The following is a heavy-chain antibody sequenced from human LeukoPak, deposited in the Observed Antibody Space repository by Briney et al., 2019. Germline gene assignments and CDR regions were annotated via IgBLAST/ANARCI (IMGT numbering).Heavy chain of an antibody. CDR2: ISAYNGDT. D-gene: IGHD3-22*01. Sequence: ASAKVSCKASGYRFSSYGMGWVRQAPGQGLEWMGWISAYNGDTNSAQKFQGRVTMTTDTSTSTAYMELRSLRSDDTAVYYCARPLTHYYDSSGRYGFGVWGQGTLVIVSS. J-gene: IGHJ3*01. CDR3: ARPLTHYYDSSGRYGFGV. CDR1: GYRFSSYG. V-gene: IGHV1-18*01.